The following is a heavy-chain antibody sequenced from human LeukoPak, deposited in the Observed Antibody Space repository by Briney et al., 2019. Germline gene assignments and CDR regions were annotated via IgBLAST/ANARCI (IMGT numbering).Heavy chain of an antibody. D-gene: IGHD4-11*01. CDR2: IYYSGST. J-gene: IGHJ3*02. CDR3: ARGMTTVTPQWLEAFDI. CDR1: GGSISSSSYY. Sequence: SETLSLTCTVSGGSISSSSYYWGWIRQPPGKGLEWIGSIYYSGSTNYNPSLKSRVTISVDTSKNQFSLKLSSVTAADTAVYYCARGMTTVTPQWLEAFDIWGQGTMVTVSS. V-gene: IGHV4-39*07.